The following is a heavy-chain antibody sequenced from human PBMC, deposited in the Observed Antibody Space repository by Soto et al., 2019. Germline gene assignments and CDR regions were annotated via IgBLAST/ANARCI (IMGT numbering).Heavy chain of an antibody. CDR2: INAHNGNT. J-gene: IGHJ4*02. V-gene: IGHV1-18*01. CDR1: GSTFPSST. D-gene: IGHD4-17*01. CDR3: AIADYGDPDY. Sequence: QVQLVQSGAEVKKPGASVKVSCKASGSTFPSSTVSWVRQAPGQGLEWMGWINAHNGNTKYAKKFQARLTMTTDTSTGTGYMELRSLRSDDTAIYFCAIADYGDPDYWGQGTLVTVSS.